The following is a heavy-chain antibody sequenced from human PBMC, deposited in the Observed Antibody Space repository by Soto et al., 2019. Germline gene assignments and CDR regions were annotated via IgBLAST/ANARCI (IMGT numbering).Heavy chain of an antibody. CDR2: INPNSGGT. CDR3: AREWVPSGIAARRWTRGAYGMDV. J-gene: IGHJ6*02. CDR1: GYTFTGYY. V-gene: IGHV1-2*04. D-gene: IGHD6-6*01. Sequence: GASVKVSCKASGYTFTGYYMHWVRQAPGQGLEWMGWINPNSGGTNYAQKFQGWVTMTRDTSISTAYMELSRLRSDDTAVYYCAREWVPSGIAARRWTRGAYGMDVWGQGTTVTVSS.